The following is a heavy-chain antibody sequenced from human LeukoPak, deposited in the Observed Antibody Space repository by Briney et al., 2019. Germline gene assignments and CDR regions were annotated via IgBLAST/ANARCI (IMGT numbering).Heavy chain of an antibody. J-gene: IGHJ6*03. CDR2: IRSKDNDGTT. CDR1: GFTFGDYA. D-gene: IGHD5-24*01. CDR3: TRVEMVAFYSYYMDV. Sequence: PGGSLRLSCIGSGFTFGDYAISWVRQAPGKGLEWLGFIRSKDNDGTTDYAASVKGRFIISGDDSKSIAYLQMNSLNTEDTAVYYCTRVEMVAFYSYYMDVWGKGTTVTISS. V-gene: IGHV3-49*04.